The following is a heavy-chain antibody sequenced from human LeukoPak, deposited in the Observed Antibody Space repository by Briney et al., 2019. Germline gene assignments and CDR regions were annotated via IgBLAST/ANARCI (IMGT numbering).Heavy chain of an antibody. CDR3: ARGMVRSYYGLDV. Sequence: GGSLRLSCAASGFTFSSYAMHWVRQAPGKGLEWVAVISYDGSNKYYADSVKGRFTISRDNSKNTLYLQMNSLRAEDTAVYYCARGMVRSYYGLDVWGQGTTAIVSS. CDR2: ISYDGSNK. J-gene: IGHJ6*02. CDR1: GFTFSSYA. V-gene: IGHV3-30-3*01. D-gene: IGHD3-10*01.